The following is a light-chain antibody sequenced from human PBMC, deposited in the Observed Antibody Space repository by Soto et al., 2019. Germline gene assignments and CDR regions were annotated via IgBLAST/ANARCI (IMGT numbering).Light chain of an antibody. CDR1: QSVSSN. V-gene: IGKV3-15*01. J-gene: IGKJ5*01. CDR2: GAS. CDR3: QQYNNWPPQIT. Sequence: EILMMQSPATLSVSPGERATLSCRARQSVSSNLAWYQQKPGQAPRLLIYGASTRATGIPARFSGSGSGTEFTLTINILQSEDFAVYYCQQYNNWPPQITFGQGTRLEIK.